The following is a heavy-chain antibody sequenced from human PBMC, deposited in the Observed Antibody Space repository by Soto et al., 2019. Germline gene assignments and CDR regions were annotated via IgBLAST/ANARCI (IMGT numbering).Heavy chain of an antibody. CDR3: AKRECCCTISCTILSAFDI. CDR1: GFTFNNYA. CDR2: ISGSGGST. J-gene: IGHJ3*02. V-gene: IGHV3-23*01. Sequence: GGSLRLSCVASGFTFNNYAMSWVRQAPGKGLEWVSTISGSGGSTYYADSVKGRFTISRDNSKNTLYLQMNSLRAEDTAVYYCAKRECCCTISCTILSAFDIWGQGTMVTVS. D-gene: IGHD2-2*01.